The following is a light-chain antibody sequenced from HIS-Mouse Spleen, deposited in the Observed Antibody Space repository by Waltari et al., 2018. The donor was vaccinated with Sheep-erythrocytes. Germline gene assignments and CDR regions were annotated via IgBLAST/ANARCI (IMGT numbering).Light chain of an antibody. V-gene: IGLV6-57*04. CDR2: EDN. CDR1: SGSIASNY. CDR3: QSYDSSNQV. J-gene: IGLJ3*02. Sequence: NFMLTQPHSVSESPGKTVTISCTRSSGSIASNYVQWYQQRPGSAPTTVIYEDNQRPPGGPDRFSGSIDSSSNSASLTISGLKTYDEADYYCQSYDSSNQVFGGGTKLTVL.